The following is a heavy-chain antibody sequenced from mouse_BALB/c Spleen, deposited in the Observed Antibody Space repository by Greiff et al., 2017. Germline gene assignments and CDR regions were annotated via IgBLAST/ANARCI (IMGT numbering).Heavy chain of an antibody. V-gene: IGHV5-2*01. Sequence: EVMLVESGGGLVQPGESLKLSCESNEYEFPSHDMSWVRKTPEKRLELVAAINSDGGSTYYPDTMERRFIISRDNTKKTLYLQMSSLRSEGTALYYCARQGYGSYWYFDVWGAGTTVTVSS. CDR2: INSDGGST. J-gene: IGHJ1*01. D-gene: IGHD1-1*02. CDR3: ARQGYGSYWYFDV. CDR1: EYEFPSHD.